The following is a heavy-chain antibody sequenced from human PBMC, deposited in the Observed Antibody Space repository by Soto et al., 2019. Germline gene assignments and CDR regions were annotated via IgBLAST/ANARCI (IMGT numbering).Heavy chain of an antibody. CDR3: ARDRGPSSGYYPYWFDP. V-gene: IGHV1-69*12. J-gene: IGHJ5*02. CDR1: GGTFSSYA. Sequence: QVQLVQSGAEVKKPGSSVKVSCKASGGTFSSYAITWVRQAPGQGLEWMGGIIPIFGTANYAQKFKARGTITADESTSTAYMELSSLRSEDTAVYYCARDRGPSSGYYPYWFDPWGQGTLVTVSS. CDR2: IIPIFGTA. D-gene: IGHD3-22*01.